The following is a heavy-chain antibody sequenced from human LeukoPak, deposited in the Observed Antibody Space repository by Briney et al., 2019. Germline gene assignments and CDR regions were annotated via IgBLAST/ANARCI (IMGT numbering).Heavy chain of an antibody. J-gene: IGHJ6*04. V-gene: IGHV3-23*01. D-gene: IGHD1-1*01. CDR2: ISGSGGST. CDR1: GFTFSSYA. CDR3: AKGERRYYYYGMDV. Sequence: GGSLRLSCAASGFTFSSYAMSWVRQAPGKGLEWVSAISGSGGSTYYADSVKGRFTISRDNSKSTLYLQMNSLRAEDTAVYYCAKGERRYYYYGMDVWGKGTTVTVSS.